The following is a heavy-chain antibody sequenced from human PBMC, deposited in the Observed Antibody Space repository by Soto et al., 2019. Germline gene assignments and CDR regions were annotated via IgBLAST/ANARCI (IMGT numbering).Heavy chain of an antibody. CDR2: INPDSGAT. J-gene: IGHJ4*02. CDR3: ARGDYGTGGYPFPYFDY. D-gene: IGHD2-8*02. V-gene: IGHV1-2*02. Sequence: HEHLVQSGAEVKRPGASLKVSCKASGYSFTGYYIHWVRQAPGQGLEWMGWINPDSGATNYAQNFQGRVTLTSDTSISTASMDLTSLTSDDTAVYYCARGDYGTGGYPFPYFDYWGQGNLVSVSS. CDR1: GYSFTGYY.